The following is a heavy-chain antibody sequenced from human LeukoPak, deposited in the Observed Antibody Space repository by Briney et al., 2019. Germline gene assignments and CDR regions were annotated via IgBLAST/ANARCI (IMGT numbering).Heavy chain of an antibody. D-gene: IGHD3-22*01. J-gene: IGHJ4*02. CDR2: AYYRSKWYN. V-gene: IGHV6-1*01. CDR3: AREPLYDSSGYYYFDY. Sequence: SQTLSLTCAISGDSVSSNSAAWNWIRQSPSRGLEWLGRAYYRSKWYNDYAVSVKSRITINPDTSKSQFSLQLNSVTPEDTAVYYCAREPLYDSSGYYYFDYWGQGTLVTVSS. CDR1: GDSVSSNSAA.